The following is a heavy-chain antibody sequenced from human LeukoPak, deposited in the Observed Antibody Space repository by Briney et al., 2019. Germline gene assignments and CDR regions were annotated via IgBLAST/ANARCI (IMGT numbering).Heavy chain of an antibody. CDR1: GGTFSSYA. J-gene: IGHJ5*02. D-gene: IGHD3-22*01. Sequence: APVKVSCKASGGTFSSYAISWVRQAPGQGLEWMGGIIPIFGTANYAQKFQGRVTITADESTSTAYMELSSLRSEDTAVYYCARSGPEWLLHNWFDPWGQGTLSPSPQ. CDR3: ARSGPEWLLHNWFDP. CDR2: IIPIFGTA. V-gene: IGHV1-69*01.